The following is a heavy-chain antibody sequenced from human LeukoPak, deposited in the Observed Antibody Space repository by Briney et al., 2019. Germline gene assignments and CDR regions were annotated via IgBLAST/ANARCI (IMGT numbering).Heavy chain of an antibody. J-gene: IGHJ4*02. D-gene: IGHD1-7*01. CDR1: GFIFRSYW. Sequence: GGSLRLSCAASGFIFRSYWMVWVRQAPGKGLEGVASIDEHGFKTYYAASVTGRFTNSKDTAKNSLDLQMNSLRAEDTAVYYCARDGITCTRDYWGQGALVTVSS. V-gene: IGHV3-7*01. CDR2: IDEHGFKT. CDR3: ARDGITCTRDY.